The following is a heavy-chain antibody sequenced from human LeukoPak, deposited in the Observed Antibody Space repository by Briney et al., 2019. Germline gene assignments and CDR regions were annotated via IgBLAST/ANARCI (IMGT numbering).Heavy chain of an antibody. D-gene: IGHD2-2*02. CDR1: GGTFSSYA. Sequence: SVTVSCKASGGTFSSYAISWVRQAPGQGLEWMGGIIPIFGTANYAQKFQGRVTITADESTSTAYMELSSLRSEDTAVYYCARSQGYCSSTSCYTGFDYWGQGTLVTVSS. V-gene: IGHV1-69*13. CDR3: ARSQGYCSSTSCYTGFDY. CDR2: IIPIFGTA. J-gene: IGHJ4*02.